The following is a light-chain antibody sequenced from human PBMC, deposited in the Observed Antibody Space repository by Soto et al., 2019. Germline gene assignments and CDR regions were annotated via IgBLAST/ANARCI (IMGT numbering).Light chain of an antibody. CDR2: DTS. CDR1: QNINSNY. J-gene: IGKJ4*01. V-gene: IGKV3-20*01. Sequence: EIVLTQSPGTLSLSPGERATLSCRASQNINSNYLAWYQRKPGQAPRLLIYDTSNSATGVPDRLSGSGSGTDFTLTISILEPEHFAVYYCQQYATSPRTFGGGTKVEIK. CDR3: QQYATSPRT.